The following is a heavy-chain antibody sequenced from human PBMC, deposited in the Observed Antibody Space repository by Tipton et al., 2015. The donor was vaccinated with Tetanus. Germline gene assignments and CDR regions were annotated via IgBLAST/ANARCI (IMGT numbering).Heavy chain of an antibody. CDR2: INYSGST. D-gene: IGHD6-6*01. Sequence: TLSLTCTVSGGFSSGDYYWSWIRQHPGKGLEWIAYINYSGSTFYNPSLKSRVTISVDTSKNQFSLNLTSVTAADTAVYYCARDQGGGRVVRLNWFDPWGHGTLVTVSS. J-gene: IGHJ5*02. V-gene: IGHV4-31*03. CDR1: GGFSSGDYY. CDR3: ARDQGGGRVVRLNWFDP.